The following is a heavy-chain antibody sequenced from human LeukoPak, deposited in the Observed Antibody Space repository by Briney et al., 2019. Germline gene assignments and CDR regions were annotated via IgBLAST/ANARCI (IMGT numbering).Heavy chain of an antibody. Sequence: GGSLRLSCAASGFTSDDYAMHWVRQAPGKGLEWVSGISWNSGSIGYADSVKGRFTISRDNAKNSLYLQMNSLRAEDTALYYCAKDKWTSGFTALDYWGQGTLVTVSS. D-gene: IGHD5-12*01. CDR2: ISWNSGSI. J-gene: IGHJ4*02. CDR1: GFTSDDYA. V-gene: IGHV3-9*02. CDR3: AKDKWTSGFTALDY.